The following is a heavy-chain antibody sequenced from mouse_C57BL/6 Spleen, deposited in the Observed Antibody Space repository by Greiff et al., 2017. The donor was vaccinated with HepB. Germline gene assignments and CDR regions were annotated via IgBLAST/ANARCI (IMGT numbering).Heavy chain of an antibody. Sequence: QVQLKQSGAELVRPGTSVKMSCKASGYTFTNYWIGWAKQRPGHGLEWIGDIYPGGGYTNYNEKFKGKATLTADKSSSTAYMQFSSLTSEDSAIYYCARSGTGKNFDVWGTGTTVTVSS. CDR3: ARSGTGKNFDV. J-gene: IGHJ1*03. CDR2: IYPGGGYT. CDR1: GYTFTNYW. D-gene: IGHD4-1*01. V-gene: IGHV1-63*01.